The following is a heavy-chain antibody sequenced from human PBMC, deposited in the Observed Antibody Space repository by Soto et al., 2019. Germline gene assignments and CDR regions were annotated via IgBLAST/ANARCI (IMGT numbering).Heavy chain of an antibody. Sequence: GXSXKVSFKAAGYTXSSYDIDLVRQATGQGLEWMGWMNPNSGNTGYAQKFQGRVTMTRNTSISTAYIDLSSLRSEDTAVYYCARGPHITIFGVVIISFWFDPWGQGTLGTVS. D-gene: IGHD3-3*01. CDR2: MNPNSGNT. CDR1: GYTXSSYD. V-gene: IGHV1-8*01. J-gene: IGHJ5*02. CDR3: ARGPHITIFGVVIISFWFDP.